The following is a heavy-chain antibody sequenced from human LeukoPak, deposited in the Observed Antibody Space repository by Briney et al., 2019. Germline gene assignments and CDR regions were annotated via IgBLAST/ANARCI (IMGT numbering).Heavy chain of an antibody. CDR1: GYTFTSYG. Sequence: ASVKVSCKASGYTFTSYGISWVRQAPGQGLEWMGWISAYNGNTNYAQKLQGRVTMTTDTSTSTAYMELRSLRSDDTAVYYCARGSLTYYDFWSGYFDAFDIWGQGTMVTVSS. D-gene: IGHD3-3*01. J-gene: IGHJ3*02. CDR3: ARGSLTYYDFWSGYFDAFDI. V-gene: IGHV1-18*01. CDR2: ISAYNGNT.